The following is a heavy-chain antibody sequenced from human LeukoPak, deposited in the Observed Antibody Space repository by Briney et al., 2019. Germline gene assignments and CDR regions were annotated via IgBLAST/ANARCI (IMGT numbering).Heavy chain of an antibody. CDR1: GGSISSSSYY. J-gene: IGHJ4*02. CDR3: ASRDYDFWSGSLFDY. Sequence: SETLSLTCTVSGGSISSSSYYWGWIRQPPGKGLEWIGSIYYSGSTYYNPSLKSRVTISVDTSKNQFSLKLSSVTAADTAVYYCASRDYDFWSGSLFDYWGQGTLVTVSS. CDR2: IYYSGST. V-gene: IGHV4-39*01. D-gene: IGHD3-3*01.